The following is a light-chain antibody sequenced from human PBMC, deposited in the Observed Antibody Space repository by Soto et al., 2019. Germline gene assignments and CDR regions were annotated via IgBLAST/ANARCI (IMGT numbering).Light chain of an antibody. CDR3: AASDDSLNGQVV. V-gene: IGLV1-44*01. J-gene: IGLJ2*01. Sequence: QSVLTQPPSASGTPGQRVTISCSGSSPNIGSNTVNWYQQLPGTAPKLVMYSNNQRPSGVPDRFSGSKSGTSASLAISGLQPDDEADYYCAASDDSLNGQVVFGGGTKLTVL. CDR1: SPNIGSNT. CDR2: SNN.